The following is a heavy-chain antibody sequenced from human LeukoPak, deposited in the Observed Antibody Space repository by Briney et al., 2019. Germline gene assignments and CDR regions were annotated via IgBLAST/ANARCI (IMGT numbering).Heavy chain of an antibody. CDR2: INSDGSST. V-gene: IGHV3-74*01. CDR3: ARAAVRYSGYDPYDYYYYYYMDV. J-gene: IGHJ6*03. CDR1: GFTFISYS. Sequence: GGSLRLSCAASGFTFISYSIHWVRQAPGKGLVWASRINSDGSSTSYADSVKGRFTISRDNAKNTLYLQMNSLRAEDTAVYYCARAAVRYSGYDPYDYYYYYYMDVWGKGTTVTVSS. D-gene: IGHD5-12*01.